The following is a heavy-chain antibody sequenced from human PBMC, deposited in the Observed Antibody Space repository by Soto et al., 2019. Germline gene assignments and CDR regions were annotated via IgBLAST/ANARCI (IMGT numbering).Heavy chain of an antibody. D-gene: IGHD6-13*01. J-gene: IGHJ4*02. CDR2: ICPGDSDT. CDR3: ASLGGFGYSSSWYYFDY. Sequence: GGSLKISCKGPGYSFTSYWIGWVRQMPGKGLEWRGIICPGDSDTRYSPSFQDQVTSSADKSISTAYLQWSSLKASETAMYYCASLGGFGYSSSWYYFDYWGQGTLVTVSS. CDR1: GYSFTSYW. V-gene: IGHV5-51*01.